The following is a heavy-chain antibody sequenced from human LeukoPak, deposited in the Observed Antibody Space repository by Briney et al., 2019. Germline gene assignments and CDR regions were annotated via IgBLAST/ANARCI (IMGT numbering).Heavy chain of an antibody. V-gene: IGHV3-23*01. CDR3: AKDLLPSSYYYDSSGYDY. CDR1: GFTLSSYA. CDR2: ISGSGGST. Sequence: GGSLRLSCAASGFTLSSYAMSWVRQAPGKGLEWVSAISGSGGSTYYADSVKGRFTISRDNSKNTPYLQMNSLRAEDTAVYYCAKDLLPSSYYYDSSGYDYWGQGTLVTVSS. D-gene: IGHD3-22*01. J-gene: IGHJ4*02.